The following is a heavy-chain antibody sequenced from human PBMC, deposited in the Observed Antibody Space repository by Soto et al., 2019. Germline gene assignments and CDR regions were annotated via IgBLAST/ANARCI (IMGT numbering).Heavy chain of an antibody. D-gene: IGHD2-15*01. Sequence: PGGSLRLSCAASGFTFSSYGMHWVRQAPGKGLEWVAVISYDGSNKYYADSVKGRFTISRDNSKNTLYLQMNSLSAEDTAVYYCAKVVSYLEVVFDYWGQGTLVTVSS. CDR2: ISYDGSNK. J-gene: IGHJ4*02. CDR3: AKVVSYLEVVFDY. CDR1: GFTFSSYG. V-gene: IGHV3-30*18.